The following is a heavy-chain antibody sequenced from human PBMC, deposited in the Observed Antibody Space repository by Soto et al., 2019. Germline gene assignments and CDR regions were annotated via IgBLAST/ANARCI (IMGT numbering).Heavy chain of an antibody. CDR2: IYHSGNT. V-gene: IGHV4-38-2*01. CDR3: ARHRDYYGPGGSYNWFDP. Sequence: QVQLQESGPGLVKPSETLSLTCDVSGYAITSGYCWGWIRQPPGKGLEWIANIYHSGNTYYNPSLKSGVTISVDTSKNQFSLRLSSVTAADTAVYYCARHRDYYGPGGSYNWFDPWGQGTLVTVSS. CDR1: GYAITSGYC. D-gene: IGHD3-10*01. J-gene: IGHJ5*02.